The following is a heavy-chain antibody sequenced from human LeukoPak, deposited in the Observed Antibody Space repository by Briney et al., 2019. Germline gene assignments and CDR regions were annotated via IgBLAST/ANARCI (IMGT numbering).Heavy chain of an antibody. J-gene: IGHJ4*02. D-gene: IGHD6-13*01. Sequence: GGSLRLSCVVSGFTFSDYAMTWVRQAPGKGLVWVSTISGDGTITYNADSVKGRFTTSRDNSKNTLYLQMNSLRAEDTAVYYCAKDRAAAGWEFDYWGQGTLVTVSS. CDR1: GFTFSDYA. V-gene: IGHV3-23*01. CDR2: ISGDGTIT. CDR3: AKDRAAAGWEFDY.